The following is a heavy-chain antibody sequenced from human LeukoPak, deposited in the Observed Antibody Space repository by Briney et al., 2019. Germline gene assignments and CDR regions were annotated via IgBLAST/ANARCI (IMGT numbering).Heavy chain of an antibody. J-gene: IGHJ6*03. CDR1: GFTFRSYG. CDR2: IGYDGSNK. V-gene: IGHV3-30*02. CDR3: AQDSYYYYIDV. Sequence: GGSLRLSCAASGFTFRSYGMQWVRQAPGKGLEWVTFIGYDGSNKYYTDSVKGRFTISRDNSKNTLYLQMNSLRAEDTALYYCAQDSYYYYIDVWGKGTTVTVSS.